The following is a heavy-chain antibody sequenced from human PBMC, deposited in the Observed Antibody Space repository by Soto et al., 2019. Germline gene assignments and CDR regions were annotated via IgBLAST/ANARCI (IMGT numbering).Heavy chain of an antibody. V-gene: IGHV4-4*02. Sequence: PSETLSLTCAVSGGSISSGHWWSWVRQSPGKGLEWIGETYHSGNTNYNPSLKSRVTISIDKSKNHFSLKVTSVTAADTAVYFCARVMGVASGGPLDSWGQGTRVTVSS. D-gene: IGHD2-15*01. CDR2: TYHSGNT. CDR3: ARVMGVASGGPLDS. J-gene: IGHJ4*02. CDR1: GGSISSGHW.